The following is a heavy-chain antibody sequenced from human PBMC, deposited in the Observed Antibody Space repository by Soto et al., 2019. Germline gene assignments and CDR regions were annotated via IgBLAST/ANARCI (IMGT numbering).Heavy chain of an antibody. CDR3: ARSGYSSGWSFDY. V-gene: IGHV4-59*01. Sequence: SETLSLTCTVSGGSISIYYWSWIRQPPGKGLEWIGYIYYSGSTNYNPSLKSRVTISVDTSKNQFSLKLSSVTAADTAVYYCARSGYSSGWSFDYWGQGTLVTVSS. CDR1: GGSISIYY. D-gene: IGHD6-19*01. J-gene: IGHJ4*02. CDR2: IYYSGST.